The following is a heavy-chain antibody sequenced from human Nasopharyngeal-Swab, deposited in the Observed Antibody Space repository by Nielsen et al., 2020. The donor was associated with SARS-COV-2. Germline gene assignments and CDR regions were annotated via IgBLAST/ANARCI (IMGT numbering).Heavy chain of an antibody. D-gene: IGHD3-16*01. CDR3: GRDLGGRFST. CDR1: GFTFRSYW. V-gene: IGHV3-74*01. J-gene: IGHJ5*02. Sequence: GESLKISCAASGFTFRSYWMHLVRQVPGKGLVWVSRINEDGSITNYADSVEGRFTISRDNAKNTLFLHMNSLRAEDTAVYYCGRDLGGRFSTWGQGTLVTASS. CDR2: INEDGSIT.